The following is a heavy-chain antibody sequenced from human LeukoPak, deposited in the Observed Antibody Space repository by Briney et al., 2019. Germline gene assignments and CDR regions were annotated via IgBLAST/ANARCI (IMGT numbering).Heavy chain of an antibody. CDR2: FDPEDGET. CDR1: GYTLTELS. V-gene: IGHV1-24*01. Sequence: VASVKVSCKVSGYTLTELSMHWVRQAPGKGLEWMGGFDPEDGETIYAQKFQGRVTMTEDTSTDTAYMELNSLRSEDTAVYYCATVGIVVVPAAIRDYYYYGMDVWGQGTTVTVSS. D-gene: IGHD2-2*02. CDR3: ATVGIVVVPAAIRDYYYYGMDV. J-gene: IGHJ6*02.